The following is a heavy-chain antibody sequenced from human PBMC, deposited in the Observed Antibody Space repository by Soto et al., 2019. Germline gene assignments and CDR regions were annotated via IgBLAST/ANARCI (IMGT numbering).Heavy chain of an antibody. CDR1: GGTFSSYT. D-gene: IGHD2-2*01. J-gene: IGHJ4*02. V-gene: IGHV1-69*02. CDR2: IIPILGIA. Sequence: SVKVSCKASGGTFSSYTISWVRQAPGQGLEWMGRIIPILGIANYAQKFQGRVTITADKSTSTAYMELSSLRSEDTAVYYCASRCSSTSCYGNFDYWGQGTLVTVSS. CDR3: ASRCSSTSCYGNFDY.